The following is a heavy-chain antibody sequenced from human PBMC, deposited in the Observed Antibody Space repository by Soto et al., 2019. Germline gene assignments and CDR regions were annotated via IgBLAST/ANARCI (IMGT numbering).Heavy chain of an antibody. V-gene: IGHV3-33*08. Sequence: QVQLVESGGGVVQPGRSLGLSCAASGFTFSSYGMHWVRQAPGKGLEWVAVIWYDGSNKYYADSVKGRFTISRDNSKNTLYLQMNSLRAEDTAVYYCAAEREGGKLDYWGQGTLVTVSS. CDR3: AAEREGGKLDY. J-gene: IGHJ4*02. CDR2: IWYDGSNK. D-gene: IGHD3-16*01. CDR1: GFTFSSYG.